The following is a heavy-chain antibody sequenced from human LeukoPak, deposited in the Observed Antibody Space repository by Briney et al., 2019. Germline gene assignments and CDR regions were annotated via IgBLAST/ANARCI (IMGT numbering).Heavy chain of an antibody. CDR3: ARGNYYGSGSSIDY. V-gene: IGHV4-39*01. CDR2: IYYSGST. J-gene: IGHJ4*02. D-gene: IGHD3-10*01. CDR1: GGSISSSSYY. Sequence: PSETLSLTCTVSGGSISSSSYYWGWIRQPPGKGLEWIGSIYYSGSTYYNPSLKSRVTISVDTSKNQFSLKLSSVTAADTAVYYCARGNYYGSGSSIDYWGQGTLVTVSP.